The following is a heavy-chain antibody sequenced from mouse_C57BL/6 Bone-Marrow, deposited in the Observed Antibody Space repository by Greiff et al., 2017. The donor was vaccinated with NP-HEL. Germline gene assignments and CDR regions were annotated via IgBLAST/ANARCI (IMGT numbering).Heavy chain of an antibody. CDR3: AREGRYYAMDY. CDR2: ISDGGRYT. CDR1: GFTFSSYA. J-gene: IGHJ4*01. V-gene: IGHV5-4*01. Sequence: DVMLVESGGGLVKPGGSLKLSCAASGFTFSSYAMSWVRQTPEKRLEWVATISDGGRYTYYPENVTGRFTISRDNAKNNLYLQMSHLKSEDTAMYYCAREGRYYAMDYWGQVTSVTVSS.